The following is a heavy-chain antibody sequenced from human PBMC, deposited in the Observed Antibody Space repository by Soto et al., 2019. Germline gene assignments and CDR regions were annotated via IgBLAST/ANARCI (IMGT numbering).Heavy chain of an antibody. J-gene: IGHJ5*02. V-gene: IGHV3-48*01. CDR2: ISSSSSTI. Sequence: EVQLVESGGGLVQPGGSLRLSCAASGFTFSSYSMNWVRQAPGKGLEWVSYISSSSSTIYYADSVKGRFTISRDNAKNSLYLQMNSLRAEDTAVYYCARDVRPVYDYSNYLWFDPWGQGTLVTVSS. D-gene: IGHD4-4*01. CDR1: GFTFSSYS. CDR3: ARDVRPVYDYSNYLWFDP.